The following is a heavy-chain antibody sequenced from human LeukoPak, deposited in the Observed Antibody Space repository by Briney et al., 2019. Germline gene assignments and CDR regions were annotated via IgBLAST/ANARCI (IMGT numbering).Heavy chain of an antibody. CDR3: ARLGRLTGFDP. CDR1: GGSFSGYY. D-gene: IGHD5-12*01. Sequence: PSETLSLTCAVYGGSFSGYYWSWIRQPPGKGLEWIGEINHSRSTNYNPSLKSRVTISVDTSKNQFSLKLSSVTAADTAVYYCARLGRLTGFDPWGQGTLVTVSS. V-gene: IGHV4-34*01. CDR2: INHSRST. J-gene: IGHJ5*02.